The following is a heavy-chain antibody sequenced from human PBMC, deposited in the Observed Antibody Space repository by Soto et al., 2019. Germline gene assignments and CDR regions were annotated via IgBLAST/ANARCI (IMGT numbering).Heavy chain of an antibody. CDR1: GYTFTSYG. CDR3: ARVVGALGHWFDP. Sequence: QVQLVQSGAEVKKPGASVKVSCKASGYTFTSYGISWVRQAPGQGLEWMGRISAYNGNTNYAQKLQGRVIMTTDTSTSTAEMELGSLRSDDTVVYYCARVVGALGHWFDPWGQGTLGTVSS. J-gene: IGHJ5*02. V-gene: IGHV1-18*01. D-gene: IGHD1-26*01. CDR2: ISAYNGNT.